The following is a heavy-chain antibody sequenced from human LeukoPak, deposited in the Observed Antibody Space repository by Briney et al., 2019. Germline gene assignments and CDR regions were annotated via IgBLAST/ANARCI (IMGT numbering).Heavy chain of an antibody. CDR3: ARNGGNSDFDY. Sequence: GGSLRLSCAASGFTFSSYSMNWVRQAPGKGLEWVSFISSSGTYIYYADSMKGRFTISRDKAKNSLYLQMNSLRAEDTALYYCARNGGNSDFDYWGQGTLVTVSS. J-gene: IGHJ4*02. CDR2: ISSSGTYI. CDR1: GFTFSSYS. D-gene: IGHD4-23*01. V-gene: IGHV3-21*01.